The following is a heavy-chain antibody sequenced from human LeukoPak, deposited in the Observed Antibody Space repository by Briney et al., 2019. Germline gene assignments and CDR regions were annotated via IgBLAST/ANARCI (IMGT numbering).Heavy chain of an antibody. CDR1: GGSISSYY. CDR3: AKVKGGYFYALDS. J-gene: IGHJ4*02. Sequence: SETLSLTCTVSGGSISSYYWSWVRQPPGKGLEWIGYIYFSGYTNYNPSLKSRVAISLDTSKNQFALSLSSVTAADTAVYCAKVKGGYFYALDSWGQGTLVTVHS. V-gene: IGHV4-59*03. D-gene: IGHD5-12*01. CDR2: IYFSGYT.